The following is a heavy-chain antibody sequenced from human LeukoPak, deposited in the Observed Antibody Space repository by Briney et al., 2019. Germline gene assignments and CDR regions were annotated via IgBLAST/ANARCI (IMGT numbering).Heavy chain of an antibody. J-gene: IGHJ6*03. V-gene: IGHV4-39*07. D-gene: IGHD3-3*01. CDR2: IYYSGST. Sequence: KLSETLSLTCTVSGGSISSSSYYWGWIRQPPGKGLEWIGSIYYSGSTYYNPSLKSRVTISVDTSKNQFSLKLSSVTAADTAVYYCARVMWITIFGVVIDYYMDVWGKGTTVTVSS. CDR3: ARVMWITIFGVVIDYYMDV. CDR1: GGSISSSSYY.